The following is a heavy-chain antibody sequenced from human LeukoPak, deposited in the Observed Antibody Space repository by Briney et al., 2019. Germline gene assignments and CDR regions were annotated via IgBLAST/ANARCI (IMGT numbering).Heavy chain of an antibody. CDR3: ARLRRNSDRSGYYYYYDY. V-gene: IGHV3-48*03. J-gene: IGHJ4*02. D-gene: IGHD3-22*01. CDR2: ISSSGGTR. Sequence: GGSLRLSCAASGFAFSVYEMYWVRQAPGKGLEWISYISSSGGTRYYADSVKGRFSISRDDARNSLYLQMDSLRGDDTAVYYCARLRRNSDRSGYYYYYDYWGQGTLVTVSS. CDR1: GFAFSVYE.